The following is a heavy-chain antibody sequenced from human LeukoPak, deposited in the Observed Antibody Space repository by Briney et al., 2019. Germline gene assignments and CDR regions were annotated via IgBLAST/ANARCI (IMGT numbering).Heavy chain of an antibody. V-gene: IGHV1-2*02. CDR1: GYTFTGYY. D-gene: IGHD6-13*01. CDR2: INPNSGGT. Sequence: GASVKVSCKASGYTFTGYYMHWVRQAPGQGLEWMGWINPNSGGTNYAQKFQGRVTMTRDTSISTAYMELSRLRSDDTAVYYCARGGDWIAAAGTDAFDIWGQGTMVTVSS. CDR3: ARGGDWIAAAGTDAFDI. J-gene: IGHJ3*02.